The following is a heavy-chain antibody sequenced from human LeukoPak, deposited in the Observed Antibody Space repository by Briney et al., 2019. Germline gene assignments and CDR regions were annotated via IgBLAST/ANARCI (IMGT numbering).Heavy chain of an antibody. CDR3: LRDAQRPRLTPDY. V-gene: IGHV1-18*01. Sequence: ASVKVSCKASGYTFNTYGISWVRQAPGQGLEWMGWISTYNGDTSYVQNLQGRVTMTTDTSTSTDYMELMSLRSDDTAVYYCLRDAQRPRLTPDYWGQGTLVTVSS. CDR1: GYTFNTYG. J-gene: IGHJ4*02. CDR2: ISTYNGDT. D-gene: IGHD6-25*01.